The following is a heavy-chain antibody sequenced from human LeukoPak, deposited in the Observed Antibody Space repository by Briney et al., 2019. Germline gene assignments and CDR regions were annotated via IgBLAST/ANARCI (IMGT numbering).Heavy chain of an antibody. D-gene: IGHD3-10*01. CDR1: GYTFTGYY. CDR2: INPNSGGT. Sequence: GASVKVSCKASGYTFTGYYMHWARQAPGQGLEWMGWINPNSGGTNYAQKFQGRVTMTRDTSISTAYMELSRLRSDDTAVYYCARVPIAVRGVGYYYMDVWGKGTTVTVSS. J-gene: IGHJ6*03. V-gene: IGHV1-2*02. CDR3: ARVPIAVRGVGYYYMDV.